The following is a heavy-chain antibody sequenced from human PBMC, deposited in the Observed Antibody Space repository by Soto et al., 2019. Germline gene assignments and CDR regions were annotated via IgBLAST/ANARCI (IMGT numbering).Heavy chain of an antibody. J-gene: IGHJ5*02. D-gene: IGHD6-19*01. CDR2: ISAYNGNT. CDR3: AGDGLEREQWLVQGPNWFDP. V-gene: IGHV1-18*01. CDR1: GYTFTSYG. Sequence: QVQLVQSGAEVKKPGASVKVSCKASGYTFTSYGISWVRQAPGQGLEWMGWISAYNGNTNYAQKLQGRVTMTTDTSTSTAYMELRSLRSDDTAVYYCAGDGLEREQWLVQGPNWFDPWGQGTLVTVSS.